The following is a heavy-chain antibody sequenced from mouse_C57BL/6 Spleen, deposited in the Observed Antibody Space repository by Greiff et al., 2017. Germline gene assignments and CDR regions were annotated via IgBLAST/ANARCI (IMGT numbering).Heavy chain of an antibody. CDR1: GFSLTSYG. CDR2: IWSGGST. D-gene: IGHD2-4*01. Sequence: VQLQQSGPGLVQPSQSLSITCTVSGFSLTSYGVHWVRQSPGKGLEWLGVIWSGGSTDYNAAFISRLSISKDNSKSQVFFKMNSLQADDTAIYYCAFSYYDYAWFAYWGQGTLVTVSA. CDR3: AFSYYDYAWFAY. V-gene: IGHV2-2*01. J-gene: IGHJ3*01.